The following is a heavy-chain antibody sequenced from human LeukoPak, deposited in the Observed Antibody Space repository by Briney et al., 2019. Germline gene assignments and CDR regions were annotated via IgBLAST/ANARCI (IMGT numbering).Heavy chain of an antibody. CDR2: ISGSGGST. J-gene: IGHJ3*02. CDR1: GFTFSSYA. CDR3: ARLYYYDSSGYLHDAFDI. Sequence: PGGSLRLSCAASGFTFSSYAMSWVRQAPGKGLEWVSAISGSGGSTYYADSVKGRFTISRDNSKNTLYLQMNSLRAEDTAVYYCARLYYYDSSGYLHDAFDIWGQGTMVTVSS. V-gene: IGHV3-23*01. D-gene: IGHD3-22*01.